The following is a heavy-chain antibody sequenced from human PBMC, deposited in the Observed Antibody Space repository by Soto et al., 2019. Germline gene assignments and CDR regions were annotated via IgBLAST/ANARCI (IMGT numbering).Heavy chain of an antibody. CDR2: IGTAGDT. J-gene: IGHJ2*01. V-gene: IGHV3-13*01. CDR1: GFTFSSYD. Sequence: GGSLRLSCAASGFTFSSYDMHWVRQATGKGLEWVSAIGTAGDTYYPGSVKGRFTISRENAKNSLYLQMNSLRAGDTAVYYCARVSSSGNSWYLDLWGRGTLVTVSS. CDR3: ARVSSSGNSWYLDL. D-gene: IGHD6-13*01.